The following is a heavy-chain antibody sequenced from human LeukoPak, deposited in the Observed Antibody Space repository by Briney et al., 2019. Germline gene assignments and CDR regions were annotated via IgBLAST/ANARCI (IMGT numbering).Heavy chain of an antibody. CDR3: ATDSIVGVTTFDS. D-gene: IGHD1-26*01. Sequence: GGSLRLSCVASGFTFSGSWMNWVRQAPGKGLEWVANIKQDGSEKYYADSVKGRFTISRDNAKNSLFLQMSTLRAEDSAVYYCATDSIVGVTTFDSWGQGTPVTVSS. CDR2: IKQDGSEK. V-gene: IGHV3-7*01. CDR1: GFTFSGSW. J-gene: IGHJ4*02.